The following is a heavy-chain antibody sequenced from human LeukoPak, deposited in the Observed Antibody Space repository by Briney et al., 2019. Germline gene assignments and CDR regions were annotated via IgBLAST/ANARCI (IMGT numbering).Heavy chain of an antibody. V-gene: IGHV3-30*18. CDR3: AKPVGKYSSSWYSLGY. CDR2: ISYDGSNK. D-gene: IGHD6-13*01. Sequence: PGGSLRLSCAASGFTFSSYGMHWVRQAPGKGLEWVAVISYDGSNKYYADSVKGRFTISRDNSKNTLYLQMNGLRAEDTAVYYCAKPVGKYSSSWYSLGYWGQGTLVTVSS. CDR1: GFTFSSYG. J-gene: IGHJ4*02.